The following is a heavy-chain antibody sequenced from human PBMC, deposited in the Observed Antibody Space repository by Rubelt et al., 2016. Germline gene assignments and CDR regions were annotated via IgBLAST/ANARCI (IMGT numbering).Heavy chain of an antibody. CDR2: VNHNGNT. CDR3: AKELCSGGNCYLGY. Sequence: QLQLQESGPGLVKPSETLSLICTVSGGSISSSSHYWGWIRQPPGKGLEWIGEVNHNGNTNYNPSLKSRLTISLETSKSKLSRKPGSVTAAETAVYYCAKELCSGGNCYLGYWGQGTRVTVSS. CDR1: GGSISSSSHY. D-gene: IGHD2-15*01. V-gene: IGHV4-39*07. J-gene: IGHJ4*02.